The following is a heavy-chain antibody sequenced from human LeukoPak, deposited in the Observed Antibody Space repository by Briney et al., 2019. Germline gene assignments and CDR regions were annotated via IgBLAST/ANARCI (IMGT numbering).Heavy chain of an antibody. CDR3: ARDQEERWDYFDS. CDR1: GFTFSDYY. V-gene: IGHV3-11*01. D-gene: IGHD1-26*01. CDR2: ISSAGSVI. Sequence: PGGSLRLSYAASGFTFSDYYMSWIRQPPGKGLEWVSYISSAGSVIYYADSVKGRFTISRDNAKDSLYLQMSSLTAEDTAVYYCARDQEERWDYFDSWGQGTLVTVSS. J-gene: IGHJ4*02.